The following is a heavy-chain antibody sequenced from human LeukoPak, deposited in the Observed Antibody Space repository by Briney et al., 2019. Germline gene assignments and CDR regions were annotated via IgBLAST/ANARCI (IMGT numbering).Heavy chain of an antibody. J-gene: IGHJ4*02. CDR2: FDPEGGET. V-gene: IGHV1-24*01. Sequence: ASVKVSCKVSGYTLTELSMHWVRQAPGKGLEWMGGFDPEGGETIYAQKFQGRVTMTEDTSTDTAYMELSSLRSEDTAVYYCATDPRNIAAAGTGAYFGYWGQGTLVTVSS. D-gene: IGHD6-13*01. CDR3: ATDPRNIAAAGTGAYFGY. CDR1: GYTLTELS.